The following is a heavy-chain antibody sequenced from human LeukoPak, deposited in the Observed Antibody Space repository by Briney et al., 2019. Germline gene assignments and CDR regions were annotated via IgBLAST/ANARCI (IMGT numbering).Heavy chain of an antibody. J-gene: IGHJ3*02. Sequence: SETLSLTCTVSGGTISSYYWSWIRQPPGKGLEWIGYIYYSGSTNYNPSLKSRVTISVDTSKNQFSLKLSSVTAADTAVYYCARAAEDGGGFVSAFDIWGQGTMVTVSS. V-gene: IGHV4-59*01. CDR1: GGTISSYY. D-gene: IGHD2-15*01. CDR3: ARAAEDGGGFVSAFDI. CDR2: IYYSGST.